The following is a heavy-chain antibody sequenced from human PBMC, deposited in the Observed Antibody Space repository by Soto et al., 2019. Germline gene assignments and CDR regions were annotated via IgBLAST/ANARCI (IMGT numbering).Heavy chain of an antibody. V-gene: IGHV5-10-1*01. CDR2: IDPSDSYT. CDR1: GYSFTSYW. D-gene: IGHD3-16*01. J-gene: IGHJ6*02. Sequence: PGESLKISCKGSGYSFTSYWISWVRQMPGEGLEWMGRIDPSDSYTNYSPSFQGHVTISADKSISTAYLQWSRLKASYTAMYYCATWPDVLATAFTHYDYYGMDVWGQGTTVPVSS. CDR3: ATWPDVLATAFTHYDYYGMDV.